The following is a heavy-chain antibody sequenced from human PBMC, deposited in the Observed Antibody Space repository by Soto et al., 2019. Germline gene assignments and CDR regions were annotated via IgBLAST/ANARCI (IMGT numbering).Heavy chain of an antibody. V-gene: IGHV3-73*02. Sequence: EVHLVESGGGLVQPGGSLKLSCAASGFAFSDSAMHWVRQASGKGLEWVGRIRSKANNYATTYDASVKGRFTISRDDSKNMADLQMSSLKTEDTAVYFCTRRYYHYSSGYYYGDYWGQGALVTVSS. J-gene: IGHJ4*02. CDR2: IRSKANNYAT. D-gene: IGHD3-22*01. CDR3: TRRYYHYSSGYYYGDY. CDR1: GFAFSDSA.